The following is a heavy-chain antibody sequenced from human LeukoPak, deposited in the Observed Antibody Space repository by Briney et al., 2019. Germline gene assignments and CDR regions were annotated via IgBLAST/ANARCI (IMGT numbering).Heavy chain of an antibody. D-gene: IGHD6-19*01. CDR2: IYYSGST. J-gene: IGHJ4*02. Sequence: PSETLSLTCTVSGGSISSYYWSWIRQPPGKGLEWIGYIYYSGSTNYNPSLKGRVTISVDTSKNQFSLKLSSVTAADTAVYYCARRGSSGSYYYFDYWGQGTLVTVSS. V-gene: IGHV4-59*08. CDR1: GGSISSYY. CDR3: ARRGSSGSYYYFDY.